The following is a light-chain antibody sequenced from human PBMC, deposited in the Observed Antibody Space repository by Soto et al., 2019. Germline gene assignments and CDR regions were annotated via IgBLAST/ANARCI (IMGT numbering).Light chain of an antibody. J-gene: IGKJ4*01. CDR3: QQYESYSQLT. CDR2: KAS. V-gene: IGKV1-5*03. CDR1: QTISSW. Sequence: DTQITTSPSTLSGSVGEPVTITCRSSQTISSWLAWYQKKPGKAHKLLIYKASGLESGVPSRFSGSGSGTDFTLTISSLQPDDFATYYCQQYESYSQLTGGGGTPGDIK.